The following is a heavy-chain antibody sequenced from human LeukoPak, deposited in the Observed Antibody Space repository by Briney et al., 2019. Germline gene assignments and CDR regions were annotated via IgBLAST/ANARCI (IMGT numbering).Heavy chain of an antibody. CDR1: GYTFTSYY. J-gene: IGHJ5*02. CDR3: ARPVRELRFLEWLFSFDP. D-gene: IGHD3-3*01. Sequence: ASVKVSCKASGYTFTSYYMHWVRQAPGQGLEWMGWINPNSGGTNYAQKFQGRVTMTRDTSISTAYMELSRLRSNDTAVYYCARPVRELRFLEWLFSFDPWGQGTLVTVSS. V-gene: IGHV1-2*02. CDR2: INPNSGGT.